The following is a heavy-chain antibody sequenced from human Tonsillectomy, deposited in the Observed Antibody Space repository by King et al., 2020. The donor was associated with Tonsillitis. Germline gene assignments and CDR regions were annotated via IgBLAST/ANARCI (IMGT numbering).Heavy chain of an antibody. J-gene: IGHJ5*02. CDR1: GYTFTSYA. CDR3: ASSSWYDDWFDP. D-gene: IGHD6-13*01. V-gene: IGHV1-3*01. CDR2: INAGNGNT. Sequence: QLVQSGAEVKKRGASVKVSCKASGYTFTSYARHWVRKAPGQRLEGMGWINAGNGNTKYSQKFQGRVTITRDTSASTAYMELSSLRSEDTAVYYCASSSWYDDWFDPWGQGTLVTVSS.